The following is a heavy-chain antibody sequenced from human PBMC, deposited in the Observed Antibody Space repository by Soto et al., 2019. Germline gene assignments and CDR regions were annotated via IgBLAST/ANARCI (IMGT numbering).Heavy chain of an antibody. Sequence: ASVKVSCKTSGYTFTSHGVSWVRQAPGQRLEWMGWISTYNGITNYAQKFQGRVTMTTDTSTSTAYMEVRSLTSDDTAVYYCARHQTWNYYFFDYWGQGTLATVSS. CDR1: GYTFTSHG. D-gene: IGHD1-7*01. CDR2: ISTYNGIT. CDR3: ARHQTWNYYFFDY. J-gene: IGHJ4*02. V-gene: IGHV1-18*01.